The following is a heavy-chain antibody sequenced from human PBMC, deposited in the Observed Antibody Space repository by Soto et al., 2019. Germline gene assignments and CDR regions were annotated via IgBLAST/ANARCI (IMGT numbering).Heavy chain of an antibody. CDR2: IYYSGST. Sequence: ASETLSLTCTVSGGSISSYYWSWIRQPPGKGLEWIGYIYYSGSTNYNPSLKSRVTISVDTSKNQFSLKLSSVTAADTAVYYCARTYYDSSGFDYWGQGTLVTVSS. D-gene: IGHD3-22*01. CDR3: ARTYYDSSGFDY. V-gene: IGHV4-59*01. J-gene: IGHJ4*02. CDR1: GGSISSYY.